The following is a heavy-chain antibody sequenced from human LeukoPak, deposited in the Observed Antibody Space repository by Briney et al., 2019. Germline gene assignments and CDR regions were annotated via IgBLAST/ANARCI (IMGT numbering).Heavy chain of an antibody. Sequence: GGSLRLSCADSRFTFSIFAMSWVRQAPGQGLEWVSTISGGGGDAYYADSVKGRFTISRDNSKNTLYLQMNTLRAEDTAVYYCTRVNPGLRYFGYWGQGTLVTVSS. CDR3: TRVNPGLRYFGY. CDR2: ISGGGGDA. D-gene: IGHD3-9*01. CDR1: RFTFSIFA. V-gene: IGHV3-23*01. J-gene: IGHJ4*02.